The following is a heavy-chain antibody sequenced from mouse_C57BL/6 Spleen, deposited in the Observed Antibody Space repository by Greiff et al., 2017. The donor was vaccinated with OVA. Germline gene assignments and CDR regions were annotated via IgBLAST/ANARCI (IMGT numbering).Heavy chain of an antibody. CDR1: GYAFSSSW. CDR2: IYPGDGDT. J-gene: IGHJ3*01. Sequence: QVQLKQSGPELVKPGASVKISCKASGYAFSSSWMNWVKQRPGKGLEWIGRIYPGDGDTNYNGKFKGKATLTADKSSSTAYMQLSSLTSEDSAVYFCARWGDGYPAWFAYWGQGTLVTVSA. V-gene: IGHV1-82*01. CDR3: ARWGDGYPAWFAY. D-gene: IGHD2-3*01.